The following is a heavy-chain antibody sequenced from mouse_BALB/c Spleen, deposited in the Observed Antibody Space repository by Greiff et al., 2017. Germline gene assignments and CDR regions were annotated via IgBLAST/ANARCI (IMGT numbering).Heavy chain of an antibody. D-gene: IGHD1-1*02. J-gene: IGHJ4*01. CDR3: AKEGGNYHAMYY. Sequence: EVLLVESGGGLVQPGGSRKLSCAASGFTFSSFGMHWVRQAPEKGLEWVAYISSGSSTIYYADTVKGRITISRDNPKNTLFLQMTSLRSEDTAVYYCAKEGGNYHAMYYWGQGTSVTVSS. CDR2: ISSGSSTI. CDR1: GFTFSSFG. V-gene: IGHV5-17*02.